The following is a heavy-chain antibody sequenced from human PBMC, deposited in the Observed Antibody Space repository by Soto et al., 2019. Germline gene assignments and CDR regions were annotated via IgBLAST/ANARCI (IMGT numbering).Heavy chain of an antibody. Sequence: SETLSLTCSVSGGSISSYYWSWIRQPPGKGLEWIGYIYYSGSTNYNPSLKSRVTISVDTSKNQFSLHLTSVTAADTAVYYCARHGNPFYFDYWGQGTLVTVSS. CDR2: IYYSGST. D-gene: IGHD2-15*01. CDR3: ARHGNPFYFDY. J-gene: IGHJ4*02. CDR1: GGSISSYY. V-gene: IGHV4-59*08.